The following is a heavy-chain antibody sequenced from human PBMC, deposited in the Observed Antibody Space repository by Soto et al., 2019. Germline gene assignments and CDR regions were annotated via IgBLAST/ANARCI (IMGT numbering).Heavy chain of an antibody. J-gene: IGHJ6*02. V-gene: IGHV1-69*01. CDR3: AAVGYCSGGSCYEDYYYYYGMAV. D-gene: IGHD2-15*01. CDR1: GGTFSSYA. CDR2: IIPIFGTA. Sequence: QVQLVQSGAEVKKPGSSVKVSCKASGGTFSSYAISWVRQAPGQGLEWMGGIIPIFGTANYAQKFQGRVTITAEESTSTAYMELSSLRSEDTAVYYCAAVGYCSGGSCYEDYYYYYGMAVWGQGTTVTVSS.